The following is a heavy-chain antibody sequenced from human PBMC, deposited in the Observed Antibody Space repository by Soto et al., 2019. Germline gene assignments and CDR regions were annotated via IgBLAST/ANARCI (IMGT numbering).Heavy chain of an antibody. CDR1: GFTFSNYA. J-gene: IGHJ4*02. CDR3: AKERLIVGTYTPDY. Sequence: EVQLLESGGGLVQPGGSLRLSCAASGFTFSNYAMNWVRQAPGMGLEWVSVIDGSGGSTYYADSVKGRFTISRDNSKNTLFLQMNNLRAEDTAVYYCAKERLIVGTYTPDYWGQGALVTVSS. CDR2: IDGSGGST. V-gene: IGHV3-23*01. D-gene: IGHD3-16*01.